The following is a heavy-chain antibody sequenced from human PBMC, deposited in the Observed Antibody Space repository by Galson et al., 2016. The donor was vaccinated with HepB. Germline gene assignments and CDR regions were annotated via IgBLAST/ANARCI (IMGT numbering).Heavy chain of an antibody. V-gene: IGHV3-23*01. CDR3: AKDLFVLSRLNNNDMDV. CDR1: GFTFRIYA. Sequence: SLRLSCAASGFTFRIYAMTWVRQAPGKGLEWVSGISGSGGDTYHADSVKGRFTISRDNSKNTVELHMSSLTAEDTAVYYCAKDLFVLSRLNNNDMDVWGQGTTVTVSS. J-gene: IGHJ6*02. D-gene: IGHD1/OR15-1a*01. CDR2: ISGSGGDT.